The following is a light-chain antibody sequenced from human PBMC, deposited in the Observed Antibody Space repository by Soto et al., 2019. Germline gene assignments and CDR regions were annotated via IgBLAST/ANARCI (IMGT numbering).Light chain of an antibody. CDR1: QSISSW. Sequence: DIQMTQSPSTLSASVGDRVTITCRASQSISSWLAWFQQKPGKAPKVLIYKASNLESGVPSRFSGRGSGTGFTLAISSPQPDDFATYECQQYDSYSWTFGQGTKVEIK. CDR2: KAS. CDR3: QQYDSYSWT. J-gene: IGKJ1*01. V-gene: IGKV1-5*03.